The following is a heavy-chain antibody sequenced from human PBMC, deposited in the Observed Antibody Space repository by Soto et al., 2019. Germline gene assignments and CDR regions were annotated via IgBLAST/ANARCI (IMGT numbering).Heavy chain of an antibody. Sequence: GGSLRLSCAASGFTFTSYWMSWFRQAPGKGLEWVANINEDASGKYYEDSVKGRFTISRDNAKNSLYLQMNSLRAEDTAVYYCARYSGSYSADCWGQGTLVTVSS. CDR2: INEDASGK. CDR1: GFTFTSYW. D-gene: IGHD1-26*01. CDR3: ARYSGSYSADC. V-gene: IGHV3-7*01. J-gene: IGHJ4*02.